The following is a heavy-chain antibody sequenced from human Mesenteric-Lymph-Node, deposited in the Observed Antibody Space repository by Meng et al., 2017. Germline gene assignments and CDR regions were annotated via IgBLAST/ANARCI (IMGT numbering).Heavy chain of an antibody. D-gene: IGHD6-19*01. CDR3: ARTRSSGWYLLYFDY. CDR2: INAGNGNT. Sequence: SGAGGKKRGSSVKVSCKASGGTFSSYAFSWVRQAPGQGLEWMGWINAGNGNTKYSQKFQGRVTITRDTTASTAYMELSSLRSEDTAVYYCARTRSSGWYLLYFDYWGQGTLVTVSS. V-gene: IGHV1-3*01. CDR1: GGTFSSYA. J-gene: IGHJ4*02.